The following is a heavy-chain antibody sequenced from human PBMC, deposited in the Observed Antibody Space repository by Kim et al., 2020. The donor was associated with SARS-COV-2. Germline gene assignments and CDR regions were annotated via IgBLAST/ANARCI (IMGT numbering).Heavy chain of an antibody. Sequence: GGSLRLSCAASGFTFSIYGMHWVRQAPGKGLEWVAVISYDGSNKYYADSVKGRFTISRDNSKNTLYLQMNSLRAEDTAVYYCAKARQYFVSGNYYYYGMDVWGQRTSVTVSS. CDR3: AKARQYFVSGNYYYYGMDV. CDR2: ISYDGSNK. J-gene: IGHJ6*02. D-gene: IGHD3-10*01. V-gene: IGHV3-30*18. CDR1: GFTFSIYG.